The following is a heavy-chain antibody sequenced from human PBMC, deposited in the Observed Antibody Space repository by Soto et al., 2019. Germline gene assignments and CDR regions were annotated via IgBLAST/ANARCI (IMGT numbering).Heavy chain of an antibody. CDR1: GGTFSSYT. CDR2: IIPILGIA. D-gene: IGHD3-9*01. V-gene: IGHV1-69*02. J-gene: IGHJ5*02. CDR3: ARYVGNDIVTGPIRWFDP. Sequence: QVQLVQSGAEVKKPGSSVKVSCKASGGTFSSYTISWVRQAPGQGLEWMGRIIPILGIANYAQKFQGRVTITADKSTSTAYRELSSLRSEDTAVYYCARYVGNDIVTGPIRWFDPWGQGTLVTVSS.